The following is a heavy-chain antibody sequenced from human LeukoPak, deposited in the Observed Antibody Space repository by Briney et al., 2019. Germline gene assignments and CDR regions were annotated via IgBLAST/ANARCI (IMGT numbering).Heavy chain of an antibody. CDR3: ARDDYGAGYYYMDD. J-gene: IGHJ6*03. V-gene: IGHV3-74*01. CDR2: INSGGSST. D-gene: IGHD4-17*01. CDR1: GFTFSSYW. Sequence: GGSLRLSCAASGFTFSSYWMHWVRQAPGKGLVWVSRINSGGSSTSHADSVKGRFTISRDNAKNTLYLQMNSLRAEDTAVYYCARDDYGAGYYYMDDWGKGTTVTVSS.